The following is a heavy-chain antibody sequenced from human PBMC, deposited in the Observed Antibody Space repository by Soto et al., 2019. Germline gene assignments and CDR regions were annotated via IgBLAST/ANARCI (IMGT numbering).Heavy chain of an antibody. J-gene: IGHJ4*02. CDR1: VYTFTSYY. Sequence: SVNLSRKTSVYTFTSYYMHCVRQAPTQGLEWMGIINPSGGSTSYAQKFQGRVTMTRDTSTSTVYMELSSLRSEDTSVYYCARGEDNRPLYYFDFWGQGTLVTVSS. D-gene: IGHD1-20*01. CDR2: INPSGGST. CDR3: ARGEDNRPLYYFDF. V-gene: IGHV1-46*03.